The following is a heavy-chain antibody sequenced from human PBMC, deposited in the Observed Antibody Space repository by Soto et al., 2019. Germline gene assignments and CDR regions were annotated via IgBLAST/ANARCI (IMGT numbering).Heavy chain of an antibody. CDR3: VKEEYYDILTGSRGDAFDI. CDR1: GFTFSAYG. CDR2: ISHDGRNK. D-gene: IGHD3-9*01. Sequence: GGSLRLSCAASGFTFSAYGIHWVRQAPAKGLERVAVISHDGRNKYYADSVKGRFAVSRDNSKKTLYLQMNSLRAEDTAVYYCVKEEYYDILTGSRGDAFDIWGQGTMVTVAS. V-gene: IGHV3-30*18. J-gene: IGHJ3*02.